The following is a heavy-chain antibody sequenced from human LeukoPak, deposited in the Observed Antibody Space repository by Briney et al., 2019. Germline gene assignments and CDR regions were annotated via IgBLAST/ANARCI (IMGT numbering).Heavy chain of an antibody. CDR3: ARGGDSYGYDYNFDY. J-gene: IGHJ4*02. CDR1: GYTFTSYG. CDR2: ISAYNGNT. Sequence: ASLKVSCTASGYTFTSYGISWVRQAPGQGLEWMGWISAYNGNTNYAQKLQGRVTMTTDTSTSTAYMELRSLRSDDTAVYYCARGGDSYGYDYNFDYWGQGTLVTVSS. V-gene: IGHV1-18*01. D-gene: IGHD5-18*01.